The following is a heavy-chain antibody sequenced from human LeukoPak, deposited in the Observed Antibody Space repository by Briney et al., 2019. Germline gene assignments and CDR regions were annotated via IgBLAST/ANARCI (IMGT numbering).Heavy chain of an antibody. J-gene: IGHJ4*02. Sequence: PGGSLRLSCAASGFTFSSYSMNWVRQAPGKGLEWVSSISSSSSYIYYADSVKGRFTISRDNAKNSLYLQMNSLRAEDTAVYYCARDLYDSSGSADYWGQGTLVTVSS. CDR2: ISSSSSYI. CDR1: GFTFSSYS. CDR3: ARDLYDSSGSADY. D-gene: IGHD3-22*01. V-gene: IGHV3-21*01.